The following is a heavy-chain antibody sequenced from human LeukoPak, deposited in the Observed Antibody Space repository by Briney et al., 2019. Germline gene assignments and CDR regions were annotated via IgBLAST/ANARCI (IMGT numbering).Heavy chain of an antibody. CDR1: GGPISDFH. CDR2: VTPSGIT. J-gene: IGHJ4*02. Sequence: PSETLSLTCTVSGGPISDFHLTWIRQPAGKGLEWIGRVTPSGITTYNPSLKSRVTMSVDTSKDQFSLKLSSVTAADTAVYHCARGGRSGPADYWGQGTLVTVSS. CDR3: ARGGRSGPADY. V-gene: IGHV4-4*07. D-gene: IGHD6-19*01.